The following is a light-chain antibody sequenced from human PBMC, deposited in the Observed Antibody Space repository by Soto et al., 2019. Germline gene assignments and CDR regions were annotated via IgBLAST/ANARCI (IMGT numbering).Light chain of an antibody. CDR1: SSNIGAGYD. CDR3: QSYDSRSLSVV. CDR2: GNT. J-gene: IGLJ2*01. Sequence: QSVLTQPPSVSGAPGQRVTISCTGNSSNIGAGYDVHWYQQLPGTAPKLLIYGNTDRPSGVPDRFSGSKSGTSASLAITGLQAEDEADYYCQSYDSRSLSVVFGGGTKLTVL. V-gene: IGLV1-40*01.